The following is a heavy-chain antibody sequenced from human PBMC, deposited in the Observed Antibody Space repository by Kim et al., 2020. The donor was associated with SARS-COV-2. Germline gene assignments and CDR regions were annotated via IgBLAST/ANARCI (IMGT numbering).Heavy chain of an antibody. CDR1: GFTFSYYG. Sequence: GGSLRLSCAASGFTFSYYGMHWVRQAPGKGLEWVAVISFDGNNKYYADSVKGRFTISRDNSKNTLYLQVNSLRAEDTAVYYCAKGTTLLWFAEGGMDVWGQGTTVTVSS. D-gene: IGHD3-10*01. CDR3: AKGTTLLWFAEGGMDV. V-gene: IGHV3-30*18. J-gene: IGHJ6*02. CDR2: ISFDGNNK.